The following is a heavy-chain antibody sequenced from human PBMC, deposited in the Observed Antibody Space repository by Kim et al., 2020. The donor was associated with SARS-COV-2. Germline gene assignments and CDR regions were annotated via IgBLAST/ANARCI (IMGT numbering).Heavy chain of an antibody. J-gene: IGHJ6*02. V-gene: IGHV3-30*07. Sequence: GRFTISRDNSKNTLYLQMNGLRAEDTAVYYCARASAGRGRSALFYYGMDVWGQGTTVIVSS. CDR3: ARASAGRGRSALFYYGMDV.